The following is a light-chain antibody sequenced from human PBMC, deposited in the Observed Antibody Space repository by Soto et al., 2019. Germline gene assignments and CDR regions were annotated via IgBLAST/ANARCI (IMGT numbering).Light chain of an antibody. Sequence: QSVLTQPPSVSAAPGQKVTISCSGSSSNIGNNYVSWYQQLPGTAPKLLIYDINKRPSGIPDRFSGSRSGTSATLGITGLQTGDEADYYCGTWDSRLSAVVFGVGTKLTVL. V-gene: IGLV1-51*01. CDR1: SSNIGNNY. J-gene: IGLJ2*01. CDR2: DIN. CDR3: GTWDSRLSAVV.